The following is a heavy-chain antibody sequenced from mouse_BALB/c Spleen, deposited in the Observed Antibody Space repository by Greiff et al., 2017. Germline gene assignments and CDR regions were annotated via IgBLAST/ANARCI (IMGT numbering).Heavy chain of an antibody. V-gene: IGHV1-87*01. CDR1: GYTFTSYW. Sequence: SGAELARPGASVKLSCKASGYTFTSYWMQWVKQRPGQGLEWIGAIYPGDGDTRYTQKFKGKATLTADKSSSTAYMQLSSLASEDSAVYYCARLGYYGSYWGQGTLVTVSA. J-gene: IGHJ3*01. D-gene: IGHD1-1*01. CDR2: IYPGDGDT. CDR3: ARLGYYGSY.